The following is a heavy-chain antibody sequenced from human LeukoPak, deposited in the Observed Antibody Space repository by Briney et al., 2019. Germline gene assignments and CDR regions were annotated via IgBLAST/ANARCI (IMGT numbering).Heavy chain of an antibody. V-gene: IGHV3-15*01. CDR2: IKSKTDGGTT. CDR3: TTPYYDILTDHLPEAFDI. D-gene: IGHD3-9*01. Sequence: GGSLRLSCAASGFTFSNAWMSWVRQAPGKGLEWVGRIKSKTDGGTTDYAARVKGRFTISRDDSKNTLYLQMNSLKTEDTAVYYCTTPYYDILTDHLPEAFDIWGQGTMVTVSS. CDR1: GFTFSNAW. J-gene: IGHJ3*02.